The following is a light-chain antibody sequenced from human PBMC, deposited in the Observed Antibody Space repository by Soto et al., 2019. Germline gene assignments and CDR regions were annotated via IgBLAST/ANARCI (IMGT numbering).Light chain of an antibody. Sequence: QSVLPQPASVSGSPGQSITISCTGTSSDVGGYNYVSWYQQHPGKAPKLMIYDVSNRPSGVSNRFSGSKSGNTASLSISGLQAEDEADYYCSSYTSSSTSVFGTGTKVTVL. CDR3: SSYTSSSTSV. CDR2: DVS. V-gene: IGLV2-14*01. CDR1: SSDVGGYNY. J-gene: IGLJ1*01.